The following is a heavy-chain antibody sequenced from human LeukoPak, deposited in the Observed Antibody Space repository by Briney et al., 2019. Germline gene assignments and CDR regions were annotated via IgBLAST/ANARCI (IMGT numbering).Heavy chain of an antibody. V-gene: IGHV4-59*01. CDR1: GGSMSTYY. J-gene: IGHJ4*02. CDR2: IYYRGNT. CDR3: ARSGSGSFGPVVS. D-gene: IGHD3-10*01. Sequence: SETVPLSCTVSGGSMSTYYWSWIRQSPGKGLEWIGYIYYRGNTNYNPSLKSRVTISLDTSKNQFSLKLSSVTAADTAVYYCARSGSGSFGPVVSWGPGALVTVSS.